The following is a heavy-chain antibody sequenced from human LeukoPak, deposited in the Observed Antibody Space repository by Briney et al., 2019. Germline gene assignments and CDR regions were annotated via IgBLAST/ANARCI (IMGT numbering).Heavy chain of an antibody. CDR2: IKQDGSEK. Sequence: GGSLRLSCPASGFTFSSYWMSWVRQAPGKGLEWVANIKQDGSEKYYVDSVKGRFTISRDNAKNSLYLQMNSLRAEDTAVYYCARDTRRDGYSHWGQGTLVTVSS. CDR3: ARDTRRDGYSH. D-gene: IGHD5-24*01. J-gene: IGHJ4*02. CDR1: GFTFSSYW. V-gene: IGHV3-7*01.